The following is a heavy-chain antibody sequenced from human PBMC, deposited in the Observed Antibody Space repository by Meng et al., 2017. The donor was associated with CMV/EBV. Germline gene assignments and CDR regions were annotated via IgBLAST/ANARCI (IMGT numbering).Heavy chain of an antibody. CDR2: INQGGSEK. Sequence: GGSLRLSCAASGFTFSNYFMKWVRQAPGKGLEWVANINQGGSEKNYVDSVKGRFTISRDNAKNSLYLQMNSLRGEDTAVYYCATYYSSLTGYYLLGGSWGQGTLVTVSS. D-gene: IGHD3-9*01. V-gene: IGHV3-7*01. CDR1: GFTFSNYF. J-gene: IGHJ5*02. CDR3: ATYYSSLTGYYLLGGS.